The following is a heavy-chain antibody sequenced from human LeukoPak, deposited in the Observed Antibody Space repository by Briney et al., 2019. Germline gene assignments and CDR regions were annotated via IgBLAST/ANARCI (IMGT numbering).Heavy chain of an antibody. D-gene: IGHD3-3*01. CDR1: GGSISSYY. CDR3: ARGTLYYDFWSGPFDY. J-gene: IGHJ4*02. V-gene: IGHV4-59*12. Sequence: SETLSLTCTVSGGSISSYYWSWIRQPPGKGLEWIGYIYYSGSTNYNPSLKSRVTMSVDTSKNQFSLKLSSVTAADTAVYYCARGTLYYDFWSGPFDYWGQGTLVTLSS. CDR2: IYYSGST.